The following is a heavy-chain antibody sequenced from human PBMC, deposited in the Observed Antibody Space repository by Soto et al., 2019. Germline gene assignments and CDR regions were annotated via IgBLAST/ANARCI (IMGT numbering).Heavy chain of an antibody. CDR3: ARDSRITTFGVEGGQPYYLDY. V-gene: IGHV3-48*01. CDR2: ISSSSSTI. J-gene: IGHJ4*02. CDR1: GFTFSSYS. Sequence: PGGSLRLSCAASGFTFSSYSRRWVRQAPVKGRGWVSYISSSSSTIYYADSVKGRFTISRDNAKNSLYLQMNSLRAEDTAVYYCARDSRITTFGVEGGQPYYLDYCGQGT. D-gene: IGHD3-3*01.